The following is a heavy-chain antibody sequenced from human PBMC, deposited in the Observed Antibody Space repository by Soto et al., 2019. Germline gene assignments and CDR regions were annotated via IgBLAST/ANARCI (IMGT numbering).Heavy chain of an antibody. J-gene: IGHJ6*02. CDR2: IYYSGST. Sequence: QVQLQESGPGQVKPSQTLSLTCTVSGGSVNSGGYHWSWIRQHPGKGLEWIGDIYYSGSTYYNPSLKSRVTISIDTSTNHVSLHLSALTAADTAVYYCARAPIPFWNYYGMDVWGQGTTVTVSS. D-gene: IGHD1-1*01. V-gene: IGHV4-31*03. CDR3: ARAPIPFWNYYGMDV. CDR1: GGSVNSGGYH.